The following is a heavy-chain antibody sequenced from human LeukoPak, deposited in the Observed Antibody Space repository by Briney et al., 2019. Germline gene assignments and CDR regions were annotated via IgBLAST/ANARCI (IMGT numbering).Heavy chain of an antibody. CDR2: IKQDGSEK. CDR1: GFTFGSYW. D-gene: IGHD2-15*01. CDR3: ARGRYCSGGSCQRLDY. V-gene: IGHV3-7*01. Sequence: GGSLRLSXAVSGFTFGSYWMTSVRQTPGKGLEWLANIKQDGSEKYYVDSMKGRFTISRDNAENSLYLQMNSLRAEDTAVYYCARGRYCSGGSCQRLDYWGQGTLVTVSS. J-gene: IGHJ4*02.